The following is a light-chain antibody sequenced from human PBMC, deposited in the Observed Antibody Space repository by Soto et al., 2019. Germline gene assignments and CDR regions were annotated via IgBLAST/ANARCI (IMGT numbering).Light chain of an antibody. V-gene: IGKV3-15*01. J-gene: IGKJ4*01. Sequence: EIVTTQSPATLSVSREEIAILSCRASQSVSNNLAWYQQRPGQAPRLLIYGASTRATGVPARFSGSGSGTDFTLTISSLQSEDFAVYYCQQYNNWPLTFGGGTKVDI. CDR1: QSVSNN. CDR3: QQYNNWPLT. CDR2: GAS.